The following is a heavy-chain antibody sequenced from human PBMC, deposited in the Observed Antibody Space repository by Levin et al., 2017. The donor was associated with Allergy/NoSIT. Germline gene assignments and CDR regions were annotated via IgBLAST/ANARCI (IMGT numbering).Heavy chain of an antibody. V-gene: IGHV3-23*01. CDR3: AKDREGVVTGAPYY. J-gene: IGHJ4*02. CDR2: ISGSGGST. CDR1: GFTFSSYA. Sequence: GESLKISCAASGFTFSSYAMSWVRQAPGKGLEWVSAISGSGGSTYYADSVKGRFTISRDNSKNTLYLQMNSLRAEDTAVYYCAKDREGVVTGAPYYWGQGTLVTVSS. D-gene: IGHD4-23*01.